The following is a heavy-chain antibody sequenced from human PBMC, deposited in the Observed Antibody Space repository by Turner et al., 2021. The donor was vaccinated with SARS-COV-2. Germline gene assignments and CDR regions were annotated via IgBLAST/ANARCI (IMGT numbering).Heavy chain of an antibody. V-gene: IGHV3-21*01. CDR2: IISSSSYI. D-gene: IGHD5-12*01. J-gene: IGHJ4*02. Sequence: EVQVVESGGGLVKPGGSLRLFCAASRFTFSSYSMNWVRQGPGKGLEWVSSIISSSSYIYYADSVKGRFTSSRDNAKNSLYLQMNSLRAEDTAVYYCARDPGYSGYDYWQNTEFFDYWGQGTLVTVSS. CDR3: ARDPGYSGYDYWQNTEFFDY. CDR1: RFTFSSYS.